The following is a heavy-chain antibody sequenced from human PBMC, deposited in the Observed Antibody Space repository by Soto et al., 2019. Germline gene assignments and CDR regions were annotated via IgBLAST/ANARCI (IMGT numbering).Heavy chain of an antibody. V-gene: IGHV2-5*02. Sequence: QITLKESGPTLVKPTQTLTLTCTFPGFSLSTTGMGVGWIRQPPGKALEWLALLYWDDDKHYSPFLKSRLTITKDTSKNQVVLTMTNMDPVDPATYSCAHRRSKGAFDLWGQGTMVTVSS. CDR2: LYWDDDK. J-gene: IGHJ5*02. CDR1: GFSLSTTGMG. CDR3: AHRRSKGAFDL.